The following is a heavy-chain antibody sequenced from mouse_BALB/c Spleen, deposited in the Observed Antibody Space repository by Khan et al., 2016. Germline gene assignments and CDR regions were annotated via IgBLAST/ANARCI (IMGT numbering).Heavy chain of an antibody. CDR3: AIYDDNYYAMDY. Sequence: QVQLKESGAELVRPGTSVKVSCKASGYAFTNYLIEWVKQRPGQGLEWIGVINPGSGGTNYNEKFKGKAKLTADKSSSTAYMQLSSLTSDDSAVYICAIYDDNYYAMDYWGQGTSVTVSS. CDR1: GYAFTNYL. V-gene: IGHV1-54*01. CDR2: INPGSGGT. D-gene: IGHD2-3*01. J-gene: IGHJ4*01.